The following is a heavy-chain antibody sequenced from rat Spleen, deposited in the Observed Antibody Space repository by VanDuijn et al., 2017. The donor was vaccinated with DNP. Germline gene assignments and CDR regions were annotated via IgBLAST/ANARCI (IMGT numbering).Heavy chain of an antibody. V-gene: IGHV5-7*01. J-gene: IGHJ3*01. D-gene: IGHD1-4*01. Sequence: EVQLVESGGGLVQPGRSLKLSCAASGFTFSDYYMAWVRQAPTKGLEWVAYIRYDGSRTYYRDSVKGRFTISRDTAKSTLYLQMDSLRSEDTATYYCATHTFTPGITTPFAYWGQGTLVTVSS. CDR2: IRYDGSRT. CDR1: GFTFSDYY. CDR3: ATHTFTPGITTPFAY.